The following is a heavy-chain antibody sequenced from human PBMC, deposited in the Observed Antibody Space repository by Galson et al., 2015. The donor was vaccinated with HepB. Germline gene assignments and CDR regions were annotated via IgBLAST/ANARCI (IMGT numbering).Heavy chain of an antibody. J-gene: IGHJ4*02. CDR2: ISYGGSNK. CDR3: VKANIVELDY. V-gene: IGHV3-30*18. CDR1: GFTFSDYD. Sequence: SLRLSCAASGFTFSDYDMHWVRQAPGKGLEWVALISYGGSNKYYADSVKGRFTISRDNSKNTLSLEMNSLRTEDTALYYCVKANIVELDYWGQGTLVTVSS. D-gene: IGHD5-12*01.